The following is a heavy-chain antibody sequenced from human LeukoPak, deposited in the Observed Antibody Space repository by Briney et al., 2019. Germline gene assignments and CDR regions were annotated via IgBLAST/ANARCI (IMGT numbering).Heavy chain of an antibody. Sequence: ASVKVSCKASGYTFTSYDISWVRQAPGQGLEWMGWISAYNGNTNYAQKLQGRVTMPTDTSTSTAYMELRSLRSDDTAVYYCSLGYCSSTSCYVFDYWGQGTLVSVSS. CDR2: ISAYNGNT. D-gene: IGHD2-2*01. CDR3: SLGYCSSTSCYVFDY. CDR1: GYTFTSYD. J-gene: IGHJ4*02. V-gene: IGHV1-18*01.